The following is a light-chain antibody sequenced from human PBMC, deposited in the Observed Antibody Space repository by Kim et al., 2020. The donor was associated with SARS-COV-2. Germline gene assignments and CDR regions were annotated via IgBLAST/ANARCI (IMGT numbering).Light chain of an antibody. J-gene: IGLJ3*02. CDR1: KLGDKY. CDR3: QAWASSTWV. V-gene: IGLV3-1*01. CDR2: QDN. Sequence: YPGQTASITCSADKLGDKYVCWYQQKPGQSPVLVIYQDNKRPSGIPERFSGSNSGNTATLTISGTQAMDEADYYCQAWASSTWVFGGGTQLTVL.